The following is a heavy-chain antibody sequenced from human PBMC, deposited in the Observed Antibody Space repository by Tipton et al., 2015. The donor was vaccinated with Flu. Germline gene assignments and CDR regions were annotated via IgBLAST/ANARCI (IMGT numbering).Heavy chain of an antibody. Sequence: RSLRLSCAASGFTFDAYAMYWVRQAPGKGLERVSGISWNSVNLDYVDSVRGRFTISRDNAKNSLYLQMNSLRVEDTALYYCAKAIDYGPSYYFDYWGQGTLVTVSS. CDR3: AKAIDYGPSYYFDY. CDR1: GFTFDAYA. V-gene: IGHV3-9*01. CDR2: ISWNSVNL. D-gene: IGHD4-17*01. J-gene: IGHJ4*02.